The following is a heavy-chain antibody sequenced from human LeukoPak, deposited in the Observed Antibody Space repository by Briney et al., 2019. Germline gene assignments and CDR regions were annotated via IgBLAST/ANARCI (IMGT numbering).Heavy chain of an antibody. CDR1: GGSISSTDYY. D-gene: IGHD3-10*01. J-gene: IGHJ1*01. V-gene: IGHV4-39*01. CDR2: IYYSGNT. CDR3: ARQGFYYGSGTDFHH. Sequence: PSETLSLTCIVSGGSISSTDYYWGWIRQPPGKGLEWIGNIYYSGNTYYNPSLKSRVTISVDTSKNQFSLKLSSVTAADTAVYYCARQGFYYGSGTDFHHWGQGTLVTVSS.